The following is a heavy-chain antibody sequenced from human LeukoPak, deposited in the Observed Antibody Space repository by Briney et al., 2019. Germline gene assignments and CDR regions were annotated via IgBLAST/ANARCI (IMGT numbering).Heavy chain of an antibody. CDR3: ARDPLVNNGELSLSYFDY. Sequence: GVSLRLSCVASGFTFSSYAMHWVRQAPGKGLEWVAVISYDGSNKYYADSVKGRFTISRDNSKNTLYLQMNSLRAEDTAVYYCARDPLVNNGELSLSYFDYWGQGTLVTVSS. D-gene: IGHD3-16*02. V-gene: IGHV3-30*04. J-gene: IGHJ4*02. CDR2: ISYDGSNK. CDR1: GFTFSSYA.